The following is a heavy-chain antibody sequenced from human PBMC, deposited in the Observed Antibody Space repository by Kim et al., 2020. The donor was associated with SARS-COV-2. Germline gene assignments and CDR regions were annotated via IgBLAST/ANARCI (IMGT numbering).Heavy chain of an antibody. J-gene: IGHJ6*02. CDR1: GFSFFSYG. Sequence: GGSLRLSCTASGFSFFSYGIHWVRQAPGKGLEWVALISYDGSNRYYADSVKGRITISRDNSRNTVYLQMNSLRTDDTAVYHCAKDKFSDSRAGMDVWGQGTTVIVSS. CDR3: AKDKFSDSRAGMDV. V-gene: IGHV3-30*18. CDR2: ISYDGSNR. D-gene: IGHD1-26*01.